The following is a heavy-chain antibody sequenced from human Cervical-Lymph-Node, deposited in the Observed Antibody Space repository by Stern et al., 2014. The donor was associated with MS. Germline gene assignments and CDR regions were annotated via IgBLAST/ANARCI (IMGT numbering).Heavy chain of an antibody. J-gene: IGHJ6*02. CDR1: GFNFEEYA. CDR3: ARAIGSEAVRGATVTYFSHFYGMDV. CDR2: ISWNSGSI. Sequence: EVQLVESGGGLVQPGRSLRLSCAASGFNFEEYAMNWVRQAPGKGLEWVSGISWNSGSIGYADSVKGRFTISRDNAKNSLYLQMNSLRAEDKALYYCARAIGSEAVRGATVTYFSHFYGMDVWGQGTTVTVSS. D-gene: IGHD4-17*01. V-gene: IGHV3-9*01.